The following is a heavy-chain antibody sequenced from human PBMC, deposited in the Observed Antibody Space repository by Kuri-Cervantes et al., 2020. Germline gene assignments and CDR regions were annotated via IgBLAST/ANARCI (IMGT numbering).Heavy chain of an antibody. Sequence: GGSLRLSCAASGFTFSSYAMHWVRQAPGKGLEWVAVISYDGSNKYYADSVKGRFTISRDNSKNTLYLQMNSLRAEDTAVYYCARAGYSYAFAGLDTWGQGTLVTVSS. V-gene: IGHV3-30-3*01. J-gene: IGHJ5*02. CDR1: GFTFSSYA. CDR3: ARAGYSYAFAGLDT. D-gene: IGHD5-18*01. CDR2: ISYDGSNK.